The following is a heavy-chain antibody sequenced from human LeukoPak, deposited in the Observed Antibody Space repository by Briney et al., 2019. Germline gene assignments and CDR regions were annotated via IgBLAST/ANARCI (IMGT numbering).Heavy chain of an antibody. CDR1: GFTFNDSA. Sequence: GGSLRLSCTVSGFTFNDSAIHWVRQASGKGLEWVGRIRRKAFKYATAYGAPVKGRFTISRDDSKDTAYLQLNSLKTKDTAVYYCARLYKGWDLYPFDYWGQGTLVTVSS. D-gene: IGHD5-24*01. CDR3: ARLYKGWDLYPFDY. CDR2: IRRKAFKYAT. V-gene: IGHV3-73*01. J-gene: IGHJ4*02.